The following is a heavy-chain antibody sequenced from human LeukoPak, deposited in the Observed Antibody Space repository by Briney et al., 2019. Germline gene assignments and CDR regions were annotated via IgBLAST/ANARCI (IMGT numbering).Heavy chain of an antibody. V-gene: IGHV3-7*01. CDR3: ARHDYGDYSDY. CDR1: GFTFSNYW. D-gene: IGHD4-17*01. Sequence: GGSLRLSCAASGFTFSNYWMNWVRQAPGKGLEWVANIKQDGNEKYYVDSVKGRFTISRDNAKNSLYLQMNSLRAEDTAVYYCARHDYGDYSDYWGPGTLVTVSS. CDR2: IKQDGNEK. J-gene: IGHJ4*02.